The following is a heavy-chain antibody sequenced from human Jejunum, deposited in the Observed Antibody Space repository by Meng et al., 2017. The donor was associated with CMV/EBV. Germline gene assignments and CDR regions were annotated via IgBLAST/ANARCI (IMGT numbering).Heavy chain of an antibody. CDR1: GFTFSSYW. V-gene: IGHV3-74*01. CDR3: ARDLDTAAFDY. CDR2: IFNDGSTT. D-gene: IGHD2-2*02. J-gene: IGHJ4*02. Sequence: GQRGGVGGGLVQPGGSLRPSCAAFGFTFSSYWMHWVRQAPGKELVWVSRIFNDGSTTNYADSVKGRFTISRDNAKNTLYLQMNSLRAEDTAVYYCARDLDTAAFDYWGQGTLVTVSS.